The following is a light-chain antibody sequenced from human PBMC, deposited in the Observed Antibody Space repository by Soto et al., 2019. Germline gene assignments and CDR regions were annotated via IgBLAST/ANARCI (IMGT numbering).Light chain of an antibody. CDR3: SSYRNSDTWV. CDR1: SSDIGGYNY. CDR2: EVS. J-gene: IGLJ3*02. Sequence: QSVLTQPASVSGSPGQSITISCTGSSSDIGGYNYVSWYQQFPGKAPKLIIYEVSNRPSGVSNRFSASKSGNTASLTISRLQAEDETDYYCSSYRNSDTWVFGGGTKLTVL. V-gene: IGLV2-14*01.